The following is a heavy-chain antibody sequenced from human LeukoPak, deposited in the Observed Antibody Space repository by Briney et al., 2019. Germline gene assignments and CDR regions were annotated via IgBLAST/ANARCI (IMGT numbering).Heavy chain of an antibody. CDR3: ARAHLRARFMRAPELDAFDI. Sequence: GASVKVSCKASGYTFTGYYMHWVRQAPGQGLEWMGWINPNSGGTNYAQKFQGRVTMTRDTSISTAYMELSRLRSDDTAVYYCARAHLRARFMRAPELDAFDIWGQGTMVTVSS. CDR2: INPNSGGT. V-gene: IGHV1-2*02. D-gene: IGHD1-14*01. CDR1: GYTFTGYY. J-gene: IGHJ3*02.